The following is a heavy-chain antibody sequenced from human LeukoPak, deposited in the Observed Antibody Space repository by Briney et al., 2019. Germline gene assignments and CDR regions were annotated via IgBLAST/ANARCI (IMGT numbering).Heavy chain of an antibody. J-gene: IGHJ5*02. Sequence: GGSLRLSCAASGFTFSSYAMSWVRQAPGKGLEWVSAISGSGGSTYYADSVKGRFTISRDNSKNTLYLQMNSLRAEDTAVYYCAPLDIVVVPAARNWFDPWGQGTLVTVSS. D-gene: IGHD2-2*01. CDR2: ISGSGGST. CDR3: APLDIVVVPAARNWFDP. CDR1: GFTFSSYA. V-gene: IGHV3-23*01.